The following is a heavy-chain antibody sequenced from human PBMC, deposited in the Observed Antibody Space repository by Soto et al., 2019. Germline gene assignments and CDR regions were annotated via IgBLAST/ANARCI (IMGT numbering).Heavy chain of an antibody. Sequence: QVQLVQSGAEVKKPGSSVKVSCKASGGTFSSYTISWVRQAPGQGLEWMGRIIPILGIANYAQKFQGRVTIHAEKSTSTAYMELSSLRSEDTAVYYCARFGYCSSTSCYDYWGQGTLVTVSS. J-gene: IGHJ4*02. V-gene: IGHV1-69*02. CDR3: ARFGYCSSTSCYDY. CDR2: IIPILGIA. CDR1: GGTFSSYT. D-gene: IGHD2-2*01.